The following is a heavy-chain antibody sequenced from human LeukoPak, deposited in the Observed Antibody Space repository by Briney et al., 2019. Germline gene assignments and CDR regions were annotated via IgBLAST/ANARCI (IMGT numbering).Heavy chain of an antibody. V-gene: IGHV3-30*03. J-gene: IGHJ4*02. CDR3: AIPPGPYYYDSSGYWTPVEN. Sequence: GGSLRLSCAASGFTFSSYGMHWVRQAPGEGLEWVAVISYDGSKKYYADSVKGRFTISRDNSKNTLYLQMNSLRAEDTAVYYCAIPPGPYYYDSSGYWTPVENWGQGTLVTVSS. CDR2: ISYDGSKK. D-gene: IGHD3-22*01. CDR1: GFTFSSYG.